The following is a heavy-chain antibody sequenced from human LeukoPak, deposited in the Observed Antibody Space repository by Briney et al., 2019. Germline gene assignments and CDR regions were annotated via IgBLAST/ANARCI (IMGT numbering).Heavy chain of an antibody. CDR2: IIPIFGTA. D-gene: IGHD3-10*01. CDR1: GGTFSSYA. J-gene: IGHJ4*02. V-gene: IGHV1-69*06. Sequence: SVKVSCKASGGTFSSYAISWVRQAPGQGLEWMGGIIPIFGTANYAQKFQGRVTITADKSTSTAYMELSSLRSEDTAVYYCARAMVRGVIRGDYFDYWGQGTLVTVSS. CDR3: ARAMVRGVIRGDYFDY.